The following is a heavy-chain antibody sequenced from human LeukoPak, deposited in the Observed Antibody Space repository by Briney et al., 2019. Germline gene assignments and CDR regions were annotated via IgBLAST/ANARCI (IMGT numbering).Heavy chain of an antibody. CDR3: ARSSPHCSSTSCYNDAFDI. D-gene: IGHD2-2*02. V-gene: IGHV3-11*04. CDR1: GFTFSDYY. Sequence: PGGSLRLSCAASGFTFSDYYMSWIRQAPGKGLEWVSYISSSGSTIYYAGSVKGRFTISRDNAKNSLYLQMNSLRAEDTAVYYCARSSPHCSSTSCYNDAFDIWGQGTMVTVSS. J-gene: IGHJ3*02. CDR2: ISSSGSTI.